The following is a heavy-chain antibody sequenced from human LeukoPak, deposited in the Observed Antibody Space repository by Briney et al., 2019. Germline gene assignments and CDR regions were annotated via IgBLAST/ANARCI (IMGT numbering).Heavy chain of an antibody. CDR1: GYTFTSYH. CDR3: ARGRGYFQH. J-gene: IGHJ1*01. Sequence: GASVKVSCKASGYTFTSYHINWVRQATGQGLEWMGWMNPNSGNPGYAQKFQGRATITRNTSISTAYMELSSLRSEDTAVYYCARGRGYFQHWGQGTLVTVSS. V-gene: IGHV1-8*03. D-gene: IGHD3-10*01. CDR2: MNPNSGNP.